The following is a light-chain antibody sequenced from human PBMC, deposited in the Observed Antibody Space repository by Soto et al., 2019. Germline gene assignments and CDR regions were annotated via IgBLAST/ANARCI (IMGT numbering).Light chain of an antibody. CDR3: QQYHNWWT. CDR1: QSVSAN. J-gene: IGKJ1*01. CDR2: GAS. V-gene: IGKV3-15*01. Sequence: EIVMTQSQATLSVSPGERATLSCRASQSVSANLAWYQQKPGQAPRLLIYGASTRAPGIPARFSGSGSETEFTLTISSLQSEDFAVYYCQQYHNWWTFGQGTKVEIK.